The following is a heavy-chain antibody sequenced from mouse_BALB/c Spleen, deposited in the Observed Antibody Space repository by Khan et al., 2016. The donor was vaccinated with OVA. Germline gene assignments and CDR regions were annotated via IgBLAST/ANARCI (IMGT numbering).Heavy chain of an antibody. V-gene: IGHV2-3*01. CDR1: GFSLTNYG. Sequence: QVQLKESGPGLVAPSQSLSITCTVSGFSLTNYGVNWVRQPPGKGLEWLGVIWSDGSTNYHSALISRLSISKDNSKSQVFLKLNSLQTDDTATYDCVKFDGIFYVMDYWGQGTSVTVSS. D-gene: IGHD2-3*01. CDR3: VKFDGIFYVMDY. CDR2: IWSDGST. J-gene: IGHJ4*01.